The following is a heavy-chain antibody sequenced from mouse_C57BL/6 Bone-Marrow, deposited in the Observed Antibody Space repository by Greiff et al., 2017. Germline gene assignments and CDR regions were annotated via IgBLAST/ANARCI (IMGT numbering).Heavy chain of an antibody. V-gene: IGHV1-19*01. CDR2: INPYNGGT. D-gene: IGHD3-2*02. CDR1: GYTFTDYY. CDR3: ARWGQLRPPMDY. J-gene: IGHJ4*01. Sequence: VQLKQSGPVLVKPGASVKMSCKASGYTFTDYYMNWVKQSPGKSLEWIGVINPYNGGTSYNQKFKGKATLTVDKSSSTAYMELNSLTSEDSAVYYCARWGQLRPPMDYWGQGTSVTVSA.